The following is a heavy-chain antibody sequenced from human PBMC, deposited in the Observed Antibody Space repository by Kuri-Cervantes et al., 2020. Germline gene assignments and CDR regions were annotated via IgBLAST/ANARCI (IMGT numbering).Heavy chain of an antibody. Sequence: AAVKVSCKASGYTFTSYCISWVRQAPGQGLEWMGWISAYNGNTNYAQKLQGRVTMTTDTSTSTAYMELRSLRSDDTAVYYCARGPELPYCSGCSCYGRNFYGMDVWGQGTTVTVSS. D-gene: IGHD2-15*01. CDR1: GYTFTSYC. J-gene: IGHJ6*02. V-gene: IGHV1-18*01. CDR3: ARGPELPYCSGCSCYGRNFYGMDV. CDR2: ISAYNGNT.